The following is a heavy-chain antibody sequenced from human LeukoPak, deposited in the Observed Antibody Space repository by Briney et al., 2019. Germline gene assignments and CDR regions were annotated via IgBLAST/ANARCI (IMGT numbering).Heavy chain of an antibody. CDR2: ISSSSSYI. J-gene: IGHJ4*02. CDR3: ARDRAVAAAFDY. D-gene: IGHD6-13*01. V-gene: IGHV3-21*01. CDR1: GFTFSSYS. Sequence: GGSLRRSCSASGFTFSSYSMNWVRQAPGKGLEWVSSISSSSSYIYYADSVKGRFTVSRDNAKNSRYLQMNSLRAEDTAVYYCARDRAVAAAFDYWGQGTLVTVSS.